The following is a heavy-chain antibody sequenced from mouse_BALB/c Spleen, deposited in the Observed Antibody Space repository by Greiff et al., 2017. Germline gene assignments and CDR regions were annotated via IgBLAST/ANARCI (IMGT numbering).Heavy chain of an antibody. CDR1: GFTFSSFG. V-gene: IGHV5-17*02. J-gene: IGHJ3*01. CDR3: ARLSDGYYEFAY. Sequence: EVMLVESGGGLVQPGGSRKLSCAASGFTFSSFGMHWVRQAPEKGLEWVAYISSGSSTIYYADTVKGRFTISRDNPKNTLFLQMTSLRSEDTAMYYCARLSDGYYEFAYWGQGTLVTVSA. CDR2: ISSGSSTI. D-gene: IGHD2-3*01.